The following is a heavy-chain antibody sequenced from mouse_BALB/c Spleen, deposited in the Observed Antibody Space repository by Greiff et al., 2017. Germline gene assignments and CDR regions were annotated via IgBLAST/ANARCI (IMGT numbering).Heavy chain of an antibody. J-gene: IGHJ2*01. Sequence: VQLQQSGPELGKPGASVKISCKASGYSFTGYNMYWVKQSHRKSLEWIGYIDPYNGGTSYNQKSKGKATLTVDKSSSTAYMHLNSLTSEDSAIYYCASRGGTYFDYWGQGTTLTVSS. CDR2: IDPYNGGT. D-gene: IGHD4-1*01. CDR3: ASRGGTYFDY. CDR1: GYSFTGYN. V-gene: IGHV1S135*01.